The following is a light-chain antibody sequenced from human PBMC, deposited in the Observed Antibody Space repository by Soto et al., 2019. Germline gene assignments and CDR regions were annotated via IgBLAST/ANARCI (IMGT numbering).Light chain of an antibody. CDR1: TGAVTSNHH. V-gene: IGLV7-46*01. CDR3: LLSYNAARV. Sequence: QAVVTQEPSLTGSPGGTVTLTCGSSTGAVTSNHHPYWFQQKAGQAPRTLIYDTSNKHSWTPARFSGSLLGDKAALTLSGAQSEDEAQYYCLLSYNAARVFGGGTKVTVL. CDR2: DTS. J-gene: IGLJ2*01.